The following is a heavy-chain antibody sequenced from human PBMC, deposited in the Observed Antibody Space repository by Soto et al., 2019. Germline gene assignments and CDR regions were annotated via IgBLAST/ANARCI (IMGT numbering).Heavy chain of an antibody. J-gene: IGHJ6*02. Sequence: PSETLSLTCTVSGGSISSSSYYWGWIRQPPGKGLEWIGSIYYSGSTYYNPSLKSRVTISVDTSKNQFSLKLSSVTAADTAVYYCAIVVVPAAIGYYYYYGMDVWGQGTTVPSP. CDR1: GGSISSSSYY. CDR2: IYYSGST. V-gene: IGHV4-39*01. CDR3: AIVVVPAAIGYYYYYGMDV. D-gene: IGHD2-2*02.